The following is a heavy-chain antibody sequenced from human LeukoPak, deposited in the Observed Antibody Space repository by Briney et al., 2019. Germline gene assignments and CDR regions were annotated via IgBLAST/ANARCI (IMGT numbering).Heavy chain of an antibody. D-gene: IGHD6-19*01. J-gene: IGHJ4*02. CDR1: GFTFSSYA. CDR2: ISGSGGST. Sequence: GGSLRLSCAASGFTFSSYAMSWVRQAPGKGLEWVSAISGSGGSTYYADSVKGRFTISRDNSKNTLYLQMNSLRAVDTAVYYWAKRGSSGWYVPAGVDYWGQGTLVTVSS. V-gene: IGHV3-23*01. CDR3: AKRGSSGWYVPAGVDY.